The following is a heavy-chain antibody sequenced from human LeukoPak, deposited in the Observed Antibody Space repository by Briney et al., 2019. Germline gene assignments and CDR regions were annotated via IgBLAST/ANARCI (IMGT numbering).Heavy chain of an antibody. CDR2: IYTSGST. J-gene: IGHJ3*02. CDR1: GGSISSGSYY. CDR3: ARDVGGRWLQWGAFDI. D-gene: IGHD5-24*01. V-gene: IGHV4-61*02. Sequence: SETLSLTCTVSGGSISSGSYYWSWIRRPAGKGLEWIGRIYTSGSTNYNPSLKSRVTIPVDTSKNQFSLKLSSVTAADTAVYYCARDVGGRWLQWGAFDIWGQGTMVTVSS.